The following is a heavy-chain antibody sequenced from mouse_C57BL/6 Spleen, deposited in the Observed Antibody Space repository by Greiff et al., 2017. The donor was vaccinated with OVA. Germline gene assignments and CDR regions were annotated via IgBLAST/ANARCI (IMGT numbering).Heavy chain of an antibody. CDR2: ISDGGSYT. CDR3: ARDRYYGSSYDYYAMDY. V-gene: IGHV5-4*01. D-gene: IGHD1-1*01. Sequence: EVMLVESGGGLVKPGGSLKLSCAASGFTFSSYAMSWVRQTPEKRLEWVATISDGGSYTYYPDNVKGRFTISRDNAKNNLYLQMSHLKSEDTAMYYWARDRYYGSSYDYYAMDYWGQGTSVTVSS. CDR1: GFTFSSYA. J-gene: IGHJ4*01.